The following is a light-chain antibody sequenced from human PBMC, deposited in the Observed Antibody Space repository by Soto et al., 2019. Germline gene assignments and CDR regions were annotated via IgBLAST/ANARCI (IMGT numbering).Light chain of an antibody. V-gene: IGLV1-44*01. J-gene: IGLJ2*01. CDR2: SIN. CDR1: GSTIGSDT. CDR3: AAWDDSLNGVV. Sequence: QSVRTQPPSASGTPGQRVTISCSGSGSTIGSDTVNWYQQLPGTAPKLLIYSINQRPSGVPDRFSGSKSGTSASLAISGLQYDDEADYYCAAWDDSLNGVVFGGGTKLTVL.